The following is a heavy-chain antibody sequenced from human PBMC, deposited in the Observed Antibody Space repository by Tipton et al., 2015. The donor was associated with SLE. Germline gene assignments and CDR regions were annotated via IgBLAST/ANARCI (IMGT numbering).Heavy chain of an antibody. D-gene: IGHD2-15*01. CDR2: IYYSGST. V-gene: IGHV4-59*11. Sequence: TLSLTCTVSGGSISSHYWSWIRQPPGKGLEWIGYIYYSGSTNYNPSLKSRVTISVDTSKNQFSLKLSSVTAADTAVYYCARAQAAPARTYYMDVWGKGTTVTVSS. CDR1: GGSISSHY. J-gene: IGHJ6*03. CDR3: ARAQAAPARTYYMDV.